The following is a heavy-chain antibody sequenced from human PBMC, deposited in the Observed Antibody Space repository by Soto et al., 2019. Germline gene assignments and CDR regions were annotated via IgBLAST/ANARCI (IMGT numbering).Heavy chain of an antibody. Sequence: GESLKISCQGSGYNFNNYWIGWVRQMPGRGLEWMGTIDPSESYTNYSPSLQGHVYISTDKSISTAYLQMSSLRAEDTAIYYCTGTINFGLPGNGMDVWGQGTTVTVSS. CDR3: TGTINFGLPGNGMDV. J-gene: IGHJ6*02. V-gene: IGHV5-10-1*01. CDR1: GYNFNNYW. CDR2: IDPSESYT. D-gene: IGHD3-16*01.